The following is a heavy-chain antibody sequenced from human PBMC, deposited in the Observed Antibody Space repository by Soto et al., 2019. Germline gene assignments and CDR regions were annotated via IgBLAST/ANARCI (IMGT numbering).Heavy chain of an antibody. J-gene: IGHJ5*02. V-gene: IGHV1-2*02. Sequence: RASVKVSCKASGYTFTGYYMHWVRQAPGQGLEWMGWINPNSGGTNYAQKFQGRVTMTRDTSISTAYMELSRLRSDDTAVYYCARPVVVAANKYHWCDPWGQGTLVTVSS. CDR3: ARPVVVAANKYHWCDP. CDR1: GYTFTGYY. CDR2: INPNSGGT. D-gene: IGHD2-15*01.